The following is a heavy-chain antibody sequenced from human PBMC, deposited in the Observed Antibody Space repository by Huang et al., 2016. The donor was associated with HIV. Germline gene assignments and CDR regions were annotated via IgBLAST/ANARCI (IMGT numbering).Heavy chain of an antibody. CDR3: ARRYNWNYVAHGFDI. Sequence: EVQLVESGGGLVRPGGSLTLSCAASGFTFSDYIMSWVRQAPGKGLEGYSHISGSSTYIDYVDSVKGRFAISRDNAKNLLFLQMNSLRAEDTALYYCARRYNWNYVAHGFDIWGQGTMVTVSS. CDR1: GFTFSDYI. J-gene: IGHJ3*02. V-gene: IGHV3-21*06. D-gene: IGHD1-7*01. CDR2: ISGSSTYI.